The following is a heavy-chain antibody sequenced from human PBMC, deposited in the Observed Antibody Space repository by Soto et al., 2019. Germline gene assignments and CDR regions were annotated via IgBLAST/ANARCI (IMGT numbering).Heavy chain of an antibody. V-gene: IGHV3-48*03. Sequence: GGSLRLSCAAYGFTFSSYEMNWVRQAPGKGLEWVSYISSSGSTIYYADSVKGRFTISRDNAKNSLYLQMNSLRAEDTAVYYCAREGAIAVAGGLSYWGQGTLVTVSS. CDR3: AREGAIAVAGGLSY. CDR1: GFTFSSYE. CDR2: ISSSGSTI. D-gene: IGHD6-19*01. J-gene: IGHJ4*02.